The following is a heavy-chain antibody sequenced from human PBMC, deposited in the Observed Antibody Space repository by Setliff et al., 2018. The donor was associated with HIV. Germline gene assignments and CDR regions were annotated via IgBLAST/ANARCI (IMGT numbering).Heavy chain of an antibody. CDR1: GYTFTSYY. CDR2: INPSGGST. Sequence: ASVKVSCKASGYTFTSYYLHWVRQAPGQGLEWMGVINPSGGSTTYAQKFQGRVTMTRDTSASTVYMELSSLRSEDTAVYYCARKQSWSSGGEAFDIWGQGTMVTVSS. CDR3: ARKQSWSSGGEAFDI. D-gene: IGHD2-8*01. V-gene: IGHV1-46*01. J-gene: IGHJ3*02.